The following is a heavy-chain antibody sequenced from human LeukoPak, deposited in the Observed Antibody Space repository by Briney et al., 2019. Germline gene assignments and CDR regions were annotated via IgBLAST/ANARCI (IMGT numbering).Heavy chain of an antibody. D-gene: IGHD3-3*01. J-gene: IGHJ4*02. Sequence: PSETLSLTCTVSGGSVSSGSYYWSWIRQPPGKGLEWIGHIYYSGSTNYNPSLKSRVTISVDTSKNQFSLKLSSVTAADTAVYYCARNEVTLDFWSGYYTSFGYWGQGTLVTVSS. CDR2: IYYSGST. CDR1: GGSVSSGSYY. CDR3: ARNEVTLDFWSGYYTSFGY. V-gene: IGHV4-61*01.